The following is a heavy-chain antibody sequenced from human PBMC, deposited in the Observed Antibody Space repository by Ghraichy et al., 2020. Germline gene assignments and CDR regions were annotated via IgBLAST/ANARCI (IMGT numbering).Heavy chain of an antibody. V-gene: IGHV3-21*01. D-gene: IGHD2-21*01. J-gene: IGHJ4*02. CDR1: GFSFNDYI. Sequence: GGSLRLSCAGSGFSFNDYIINWVRQAPGKGLEWVSSISSSGDFRYYAASVKGRFTISRDYAKNSVSLVMGSLRVEDTAYYYCARVVGIATAGPFGFWGQGNLVTVAS. CDR2: ISSSGDFR. CDR3: ARVVGIATAGPFGF.